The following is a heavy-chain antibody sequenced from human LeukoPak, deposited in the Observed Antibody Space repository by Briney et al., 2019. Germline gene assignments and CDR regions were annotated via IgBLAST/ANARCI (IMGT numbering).Heavy chain of an antibody. D-gene: IGHD2-2*01. CDR2: INPNSGGT. CDR1: GYTFTGYY. Sequence: GESLKISCKGSGYTFTGYYVHWVRQAPGQGLEWMGWINPNSGGTNYAQKFQGRLTMTRDTSISTAYMELSRLKSDDTAMYYCAKIGAIVAVPAAINWFDPWGQGTLVTVSS. V-gene: IGHV1-2*02. J-gene: IGHJ5*02. CDR3: AKIGAIVAVPAAINWFDP.